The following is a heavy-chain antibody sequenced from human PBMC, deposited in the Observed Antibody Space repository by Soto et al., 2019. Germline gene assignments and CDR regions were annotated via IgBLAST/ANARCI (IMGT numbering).Heavy chain of an antibody. D-gene: IGHD3-10*01. CDR3: ARVFGSRALYWSFDL. Sequence: PGGPQRLSNTASGFNFRNNAMNWIRQAPGQGLEWVSHIKQSGSAKYYTASVKGRFTISRDNAKNSLFLQMNSLRVEDTALYFCARVFGSRALYWSFDLWGRGSLVTGTS. CDR1: GFNFRNNA. CDR2: IKQSGSAK. J-gene: IGHJ2*01. V-gene: IGHV3-7*01.